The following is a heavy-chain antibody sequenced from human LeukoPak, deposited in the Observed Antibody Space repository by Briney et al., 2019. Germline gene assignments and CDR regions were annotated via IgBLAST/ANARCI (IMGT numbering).Heavy chain of an antibody. CDR2: VYYSGRA. D-gene: IGHD3-22*01. Sequence: SETLSLTCTVSGDSISSSHYYWGWIRQPPGKGLEWIGYVYYSGRANYNPTLKSRVTISVDTSKNQFSLRLNSVTAADTALYYCVRETATSYYDSAGYYRQTEVFDVWGQGTKVTVSS. J-gene: IGHJ3*01. CDR1: GDSISSSHYY. V-gene: IGHV4-61*01. CDR3: VRETATSYYDSAGYYRQTEVFDV.